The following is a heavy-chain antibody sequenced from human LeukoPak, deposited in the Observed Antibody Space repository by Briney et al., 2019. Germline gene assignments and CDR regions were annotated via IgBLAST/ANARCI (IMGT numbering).Heavy chain of an antibody. CDR3: ARQQDTGYSSSWYQLVAFDI. CDR1: GYRFTNYW. V-gene: IGHV5-51*01. D-gene: IGHD6-13*01. CDR2: IYPGDSET. J-gene: IGHJ3*02. Sequence: ESLKISCKGSGYRFTNYWIGWVRQMPGKGLEWMGIIYPGDSETRYSPSFQGQVTISADKSISTAYLQWSSLKASDTAMYYCARQQDTGYSSSWYQLVAFDIWGQGTMVTVPS.